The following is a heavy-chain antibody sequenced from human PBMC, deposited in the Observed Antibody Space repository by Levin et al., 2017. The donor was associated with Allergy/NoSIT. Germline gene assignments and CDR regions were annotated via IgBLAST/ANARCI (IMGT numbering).Heavy chain of an antibody. CDR2: INPNSGGT. D-gene: IGHD6-13*01. CDR1: GYTFTGYY. Sequence: ASVKVSCKASGYTFTGYYMHWVRQAPGQGLEWMGWINPNSGGTNYAQKFQGRVTMTRDTSISTAYMELSRLRSDDTAVYYCAAGGSNDYYDYGMDVWGQGTTVTVSS. J-gene: IGHJ6*02. CDR3: AAGGSNDYYDYGMDV. V-gene: IGHV1-2*02.